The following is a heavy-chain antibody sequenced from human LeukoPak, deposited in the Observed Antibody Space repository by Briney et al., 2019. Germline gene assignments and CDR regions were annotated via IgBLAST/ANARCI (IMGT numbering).Heavy chain of an antibody. D-gene: IGHD6-13*01. V-gene: IGHV3-66*01. CDR1: GFTFSNYA. CDR3: ARTAIAAAAFYNWFDS. Sequence: TGGSLRLSCAASGFTFSNYAMSWVRQAPGKGLEWVSVIYSGGSTYYADSVKGRFTISRDNSKNTLYLQMNSLRAEDTAVYYCARTAIAAAAFYNWFDSWGQGTLVTVSS. CDR2: IYSGGST. J-gene: IGHJ5*01.